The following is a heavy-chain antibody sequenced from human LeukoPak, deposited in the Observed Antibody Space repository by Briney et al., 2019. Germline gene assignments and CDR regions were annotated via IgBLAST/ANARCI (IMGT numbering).Heavy chain of an antibody. CDR1: GFTFSNAW. CDR3: TSNMGAVPAAIPSDFDI. V-gene: IGHV3-15*01. Sequence: SGGSLRLSCAASGFTFSNAWMSWVRQAPGKGLEWVGRIKSKTDGGTTDYAAPVKGRFTISRDDSKNTLYLQMNSLKTEDTAVYYCTSNMGAVPAAIPSDFDIWGQGTMVTVSS. D-gene: IGHD2-2*02. CDR2: IKSKTDGGTT. J-gene: IGHJ3*02.